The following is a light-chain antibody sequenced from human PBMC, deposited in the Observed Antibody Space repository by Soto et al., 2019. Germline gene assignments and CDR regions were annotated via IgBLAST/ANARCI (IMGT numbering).Light chain of an antibody. V-gene: IGLV1-47*01. CDR1: TSNIGSNY. CDR2: RNN. J-gene: IGLJ3*02. CDR3: AAWDDSLSGVV. Sequence: QSVLTQPPSASGTPGKRVTISVSGSTSNIGSNYVYWYQQLPGTAPKLLIYRNNQRPSGVPDRFSGSKSGTSASLAISGLRSEDEANYYCAAWDDSLSGVVFGGGTKLTVL.